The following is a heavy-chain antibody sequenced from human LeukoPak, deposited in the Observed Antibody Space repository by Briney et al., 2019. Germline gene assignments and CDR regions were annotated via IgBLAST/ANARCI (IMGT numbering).Heavy chain of an antibody. CDR2: IYYSGST. Sequence: PSETLSLTCTVSGGSISSYYWSCIRQPPGKGLEWIGYIYYSGSTNYNPSLKSRVTISVDTSKNQFSLKVSSVTAADTAVYYCARAPGNDYYPYYYMDVWGKGTTVTVSS. J-gene: IGHJ6*03. CDR3: ARAPGNDYYPYYYMDV. CDR1: GGSISSYY. V-gene: IGHV4-59*01. D-gene: IGHD4/OR15-4a*01.